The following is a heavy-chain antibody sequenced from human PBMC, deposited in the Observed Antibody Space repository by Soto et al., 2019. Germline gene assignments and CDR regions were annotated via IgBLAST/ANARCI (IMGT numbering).Heavy chain of an antibody. V-gene: IGHV1-69*12. Sequence: QVPLVQSGPEVKKPGSSVKVSCKASGGSFSSYAINWVRQAPGQGLEWMGGIIRIFGTPDYAQRFQGRVTITADESTSTAYMELSSLRSEDTAVYYCARQGSNEYYYYGMDVWGQGTTVTVSS. J-gene: IGHJ6*02. CDR2: IIRIFGTP. CDR1: GGSFSSYA. D-gene: IGHD3-10*01. CDR3: ARQGSNEYYYYGMDV.